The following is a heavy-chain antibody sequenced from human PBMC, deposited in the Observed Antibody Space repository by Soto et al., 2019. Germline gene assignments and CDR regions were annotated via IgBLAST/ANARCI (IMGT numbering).Heavy chain of an antibody. CDR3: AKSYYGSGSPWKGMDV. J-gene: IGHJ6*02. CDR1: GFTFSSYA. D-gene: IGHD3-10*01. CDR2: ISGSGGST. V-gene: IGHV3-23*01. Sequence: GGSLRLSCAASGFTFSSYAMSWVRQAPGKGLEWVSAISGSGGSTYYADSVKGRFTISRDNSKNTLYLQMNSLRAEDTAVYYCAKSYYGSGSPWKGMDVWGQGTTVTDSS.